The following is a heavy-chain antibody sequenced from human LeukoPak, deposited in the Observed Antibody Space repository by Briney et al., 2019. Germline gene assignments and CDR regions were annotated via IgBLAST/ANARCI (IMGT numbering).Heavy chain of an antibody. D-gene: IGHD6-25*01. V-gene: IGHV3-74*01. CDR2: IKSDGSIT. J-gene: IGHJ3*02. CDR1: GFTFSSYW. CDR3: ARVGARLGAFDI. Sequence: GGSLRLSCAASGFTFSSYWMHWVRQAPGKGLVWVSRIKSDGSITNYADSVKGRFTISRDNAKNTLYVQMNSLRAEDTAVYYCARVGARLGAFDIWGQGAMVTVSS.